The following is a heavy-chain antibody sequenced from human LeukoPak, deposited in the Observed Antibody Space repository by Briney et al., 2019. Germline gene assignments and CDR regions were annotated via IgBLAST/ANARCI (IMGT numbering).Heavy chain of an antibody. Sequence: SQTLSLTCAVSGGSISSGGYSWSWIRQPPGKGLEWIGYIYHSGSTYYNPSLKSRVTISVDRSKNQFSLKLSSVTAADTAVYYCARGLFGYGSGHNWFDPWGQETLVTVSS. V-gene: IGHV4-30-2*01. CDR3: ARGLFGYGSGHNWFDP. D-gene: IGHD3-10*01. CDR1: GGSISSGGYS. CDR2: IYHSGST. J-gene: IGHJ5*02.